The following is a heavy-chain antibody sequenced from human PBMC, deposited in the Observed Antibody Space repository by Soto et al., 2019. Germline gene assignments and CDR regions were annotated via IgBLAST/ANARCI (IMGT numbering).Heavy chain of an antibody. Sequence: ASVKVSCKASGYTFTGYYMHWVRQAPGQGLEWMGWINPNSGGTNYAQKFQGWVTMTRDTSISTAYMGLSRLRSDDTAVYYCARGATLYCSSTSCYQVGPWRNSYGMDVWGQGTTVTVSS. CDR3: ARGATLYCSSTSCYQVGPWRNSYGMDV. CDR1: GYTFTGYY. D-gene: IGHD2-2*01. J-gene: IGHJ6*02. CDR2: INPNSGGT. V-gene: IGHV1-2*04.